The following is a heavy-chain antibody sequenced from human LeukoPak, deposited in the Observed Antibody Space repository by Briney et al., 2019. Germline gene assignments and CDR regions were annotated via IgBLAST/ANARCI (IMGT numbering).Heavy chain of an antibody. CDR3: ARQGGVIAKIDY. D-gene: IGHD3-16*02. V-gene: IGHV4-59*08. Sequence: PSETLSLTCAVYGGSFSGYYWSWIRQPPGKGLEWIGYIYYSGSTNYNPSLKSRVTISVDTSKNQFSLKLSSVTAADTAVYYCARQGGVIAKIDYWGQGTLVTVSS. J-gene: IGHJ4*02. CDR1: GGSFSGYY. CDR2: IYYSGST.